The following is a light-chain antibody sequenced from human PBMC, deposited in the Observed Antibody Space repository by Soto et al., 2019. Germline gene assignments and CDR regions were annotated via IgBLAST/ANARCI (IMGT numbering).Light chain of an antibody. Sequence: DIQMTYSRSTLSASVGDRVTITCRASQSVSTWLAWYQQKPGKAPKLLIYKASSLESGVPSRFSGSGSGTEFTLTISSLQPDDFATYYCQQYNSWTFGQGTKVDI. CDR3: QQYNSWT. V-gene: IGKV1-5*03. CDR2: KAS. CDR1: QSVSTW. J-gene: IGKJ1*01.